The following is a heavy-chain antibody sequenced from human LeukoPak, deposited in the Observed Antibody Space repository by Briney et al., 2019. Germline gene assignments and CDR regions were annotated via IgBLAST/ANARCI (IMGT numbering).Heavy chain of an antibody. V-gene: IGHV4-30-4*08. D-gene: IGHD3-22*01. J-gene: IGHJ4*02. Sequence: SSQTLSLTCTVSGGSISSGDYYWRWIRQPPGKGLEWIGYIYYSGSTYYNPSLKSRVTISVDTSKNQFSLKLSSVTAADTAVYYCASTYDSSGYLLGYWGQGTLVTVSS. CDR2: IYYSGST. CDR1: GGSISSGDYY. CDR3: ASTYDSSGYLLGY.